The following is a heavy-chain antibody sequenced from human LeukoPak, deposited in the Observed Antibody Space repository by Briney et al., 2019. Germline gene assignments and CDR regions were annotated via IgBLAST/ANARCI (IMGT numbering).Heavy chain of an antibody. CDR2: INPSGGST. Sequence: ASVKVSCKASGYTFTSYYMHWVRQAPGQGLEWMGIINPSGGSTSYAQKFQGRATMTRDTSTSTVYMELSSLRSEDTAVYYCARDRVPETYYYDSSGYRSGFDYWGQGTLVTVSS. CDR1: GYTFTSYY. J-gene: IGHJ4*02. CDR3: ARDRVPETYYYDSSGYRSGFDY. V-gene: IGHV1-46*01. D-gene: IGHD3-22*01.